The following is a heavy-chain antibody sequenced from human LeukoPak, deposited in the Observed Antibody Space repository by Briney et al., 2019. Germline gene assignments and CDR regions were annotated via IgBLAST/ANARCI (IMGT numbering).Heavy chain of an antibody. V-gene: IGHV3-23*01. J-gene: IGHJ4*02. CDR2: ISGSGGDT. Sequence: GGSLRLSCAASGFTFSSYSMSWVRQAPGKGLEWVSVISGSGGDTFYADSVKGRFTISRDNSKNTLYLQMNSLRAEDTAVYYCATRAGAYSHPYDYWGQGTLVTVSS. CDR3: ATRAGAYSHPYDY. CDR1: GFTFSSYS. D-gene: IGHD4/OR15-4a*01.